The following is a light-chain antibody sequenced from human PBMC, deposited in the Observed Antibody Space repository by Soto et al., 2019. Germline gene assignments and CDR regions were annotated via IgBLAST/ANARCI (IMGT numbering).Light chain of an antibody. CDR1: QGIDSF. V-gene: IGKV1-9*01. Sequence: IQLTQSPSSLSASVGDRVTITCRASQGIDSFLAWYQQKPGEAPNLLIYAASTLHTGVPSRFSGSGSGTDFTLTISSLQPEDFATYYCQRLNAYPPAFGQGTRVEI. CDR3: QRLNAYPPA. CDR2: AAS. J-gene: IGKJ1*01.